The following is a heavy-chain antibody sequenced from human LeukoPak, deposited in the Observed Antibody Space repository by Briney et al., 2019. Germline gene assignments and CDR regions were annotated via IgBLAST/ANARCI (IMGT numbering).Heavy chain of an antibody. CDR2: ISFDGRNK. CDR3: ARVRGYSYGYGSIDAFAI. V-gene: IGHV3-30*03. J-gene: IGHJ3*02. Sequence: PGGSLRLSCAASGFTFSTYGMHWVRQTPDKGLEWVAVISFDGRNKYYADSVKGRFTISRDTSNNTLYLQMNSLRSEDTAVYYCARVRGYSYGYGSIDAFAIWGQGTMITVSS. CDR1: GFTFSTYG. D-gene: IGHD5-18*01.